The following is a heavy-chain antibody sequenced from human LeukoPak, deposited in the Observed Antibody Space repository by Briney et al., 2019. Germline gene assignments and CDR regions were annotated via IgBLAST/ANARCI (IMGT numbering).Heavy chain of an antibody. CDR3: TGYSSGWLDAFDI. CDR2: IYYGGST. Sequence: SETLSLTCSVSGGSISSGSHYWGWIRQPPGKGLEWIGMIYYGGSTYYNPSLKSRVTISVDTSKNQFSLKLSSVTAADTAVYYLTGYSSGWLDAFDIWGQGTMVTVSS. CDR1: GGSISSGSHY. J-gene: IGHJ3*02. V-gene: IGHV4-39*01. D-gene: IGHD6-19*01.